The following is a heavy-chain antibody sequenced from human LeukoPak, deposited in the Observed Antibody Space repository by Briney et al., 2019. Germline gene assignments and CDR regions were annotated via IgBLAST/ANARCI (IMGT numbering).Heavy chain of an antibody. J-gene: IGHJ5*02. CDR2: IYTSGST. CDR1: GGSISSYY. Sequence: KTSETLSLTCTVSGGSISSYYWSWIRQPAGKGLEWIGRIYTSGSTNYNPSLKGRVTMSLDTSKNQFSLKLSSVTAADTAVYYCARSPYSSSWYPFGPWGQGTLVTVSS. D-gene: IGHD6-13*01. V-gene: IGHV4-4*07. CDR3: ARSPYSSSWYPFGP.